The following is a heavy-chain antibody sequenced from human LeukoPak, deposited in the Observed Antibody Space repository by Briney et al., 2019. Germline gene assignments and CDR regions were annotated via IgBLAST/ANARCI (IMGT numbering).Heavy chain of an antibody. CDR1: GGSISSYY. CDR3: ARRSSSTGWSFDY. CDR2: IYSSGST. D-gene: IGHD6-19*01. V-gene: IGHV4-59*08. Sequence: SETLSLTRTVSGGSISSYYWTWIRQPPGKGLEWIGQIYSSGSTNYNPSLKSRVTISVDTSKNQFSLKLNSVTAADTALYYCARRSSSTGWSFDYWGQGTLVAVSS. J-gene: IGHJ4*02.